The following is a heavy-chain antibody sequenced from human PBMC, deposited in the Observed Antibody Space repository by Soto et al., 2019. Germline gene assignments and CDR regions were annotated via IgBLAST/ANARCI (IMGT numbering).Heavy chain of an antibody. CDR2: ISRIGSTI. D-gene: IGHD2-2*01. Sequence: VQLVESGGGLVKPGGSLRLSCAASGFTFSDYYMSWIRQAPGQRLEWVSHISRIGSTIYYADSVKGRFTISRDNAKNALYLQMNSRRAEDTAVYYCVVAEKLEVRSYYYYYMDVWGKGTTVTVSS. V-gene: IGHV3-11*01. CDR1: GFTFSDYY. CDR3: VVAEKLEVRSYYYYYMDV. J-gene: IGHJ6*03.